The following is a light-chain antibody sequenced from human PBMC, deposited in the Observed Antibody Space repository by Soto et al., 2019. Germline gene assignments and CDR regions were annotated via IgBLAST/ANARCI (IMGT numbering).Light chain of an antibody. Sequence: DVVMTQSPLSLPVTLGQPASISCRSSQSLVYSDGNTYLSWFQQRPGQAPRRLIYKVSKRDSGVPDRFSGSGSGTDFTLKISRVEADDVGVYYCMQCTHWPHTCGPGTKVDIK. CDR2: KVS. J-gene: IGKJ3*01. CDR1: QSLVYSDGNTY. V-gene: IGKV2-30*01. CDR3: MQCTHWPHT.